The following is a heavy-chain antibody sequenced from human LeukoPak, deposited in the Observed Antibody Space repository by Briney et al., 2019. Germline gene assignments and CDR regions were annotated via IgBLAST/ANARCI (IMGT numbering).Heavy chain of an antibody. CDR1: GGSISSGGYY. CDR3: AREGGLRRGYRGPFDY. J-gene: IGHJ4*02. V-gene: IGHV4-31*03. Sequence: PSQTLSLTCTVSGGSISSGGYYWSWIRQHPGKGLGWIGYIYYSGSTYYNPSLKSRVTISVDTSKNQFSLKLSSVTAADTAVYYCAREGGLRRGYRGPFDYWGQGTLVTVSS. CDR2: IYYSGST. D-gene: IGHD5-12*01.